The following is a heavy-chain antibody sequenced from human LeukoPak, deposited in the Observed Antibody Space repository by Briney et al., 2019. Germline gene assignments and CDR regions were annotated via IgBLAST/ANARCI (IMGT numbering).Heavy chain of an antibody. J-gene: IGHJ4*02. V-gene: IGHV4-39*01. Sequence: PSETLSLTCTVSGASISSTGYYWGWIRQSPGKRLEWIGSLFNSGVTYYSPFLKSRVSTSVDTSNNHFSLRLTSLTAADTAIYYCARHRVASAYSSFDYWGQGTLVTVSS. CDR1: GASISSTGYY. CDR3: ARHRVASAYSSFDY. CDR2: LFNSGVT. D-gene: IGHD2-15*01.